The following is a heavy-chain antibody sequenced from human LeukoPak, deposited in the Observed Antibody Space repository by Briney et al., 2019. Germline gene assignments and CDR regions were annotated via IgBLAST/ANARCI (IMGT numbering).Heavy chain of an antibody. Sequence: SETLSLTCTVSGGSISSSSYYWGWIRQPPGKGLEWIGSIYYSGSTYHNPSLKSRVTISVDTSKNQFSLKLSSVTAADTAVYYCERQQAWIYCGGDCYSGWFDPWGQGTLVTVSS. CDR3: ERQQAWIYCGGDCYSGWFDP. D-gene: IGHD2-21*02. J-gene: IGHJ5*02. CDR1: GGSISSSSYY. CDR2: IYYSGST. V-gene: IGHV4-39*01.